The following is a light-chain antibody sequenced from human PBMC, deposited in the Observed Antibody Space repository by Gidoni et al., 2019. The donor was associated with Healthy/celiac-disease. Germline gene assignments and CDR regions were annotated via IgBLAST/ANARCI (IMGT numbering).Light chain of an antibody. CDR3: SSYAGRNNLYV. CDR1: RSDVGGYNY. V-gene: IGLV2-8*01. Sequence: QSALTQPPSASGSPGQSVTISCTGTRSDVGGYNYVSWYQQHPGKAPKVMIYEVSKRPSGVPDRFAGSKSGNTASLTVSGLQAEDEADYYCSSYAGRNNLYVFGTGTKVTVL. CDR2: EVS. J-gene: IGLJ1*01.